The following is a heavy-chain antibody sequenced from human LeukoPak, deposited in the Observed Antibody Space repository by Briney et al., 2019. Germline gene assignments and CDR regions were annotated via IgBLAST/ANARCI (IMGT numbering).Heavy chain of an antibody. CDR3: ARAGSSSWYIDY. D-gene: IGHD6-13*01. J-gene: IGHJ4*02. CDR1: GGSISSYY. Sequence: SETLSLTCTVSGGSISSYYWSWIRQPAGKGLEWIGYIYYSGSTNYNPSLKSRVTMSVDTSRNQFSLKLSSVTAADTALYYCARAGSSSWYIDYWGQGTLVTVSS. CDR2: IYYSGST. V-gene: IGHV4-59*01.